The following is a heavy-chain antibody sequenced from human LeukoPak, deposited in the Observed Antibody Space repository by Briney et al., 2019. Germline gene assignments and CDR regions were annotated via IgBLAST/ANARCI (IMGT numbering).Heavy chain of an antibody. CDR1: GFTFSSYG. J-gene: IGHJ4*02. CDR3: AKSGRENFPFFDY. Sequence: GGPLRLSCAASGFTFSSYGMHWVRQAPGKGLEGVAFIRYDGSNKYYADSVKGRFTISRDNSKNTLYLEMNSLRAEDTAVYYCAKSGRENFPFFDYWGQGTLVTVSS. D-gene: IGHD2/OR15-2a*01. V-gene: IGHV3-30*02. CDR2: IRYDGSNK.